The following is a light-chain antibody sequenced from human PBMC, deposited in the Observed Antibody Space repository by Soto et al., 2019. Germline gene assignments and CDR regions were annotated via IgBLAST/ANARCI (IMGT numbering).Light chain of an antibody. CDR3: AAWDDSLNGQGV. J-gene: IGLJ2*01. CDR2: RNN. Sequence: QSVLTQPPSASGTPGQRVTISCSGSSSDIGRNYVYWYQLLPGTAPKLLIYRNNQRPSGVPDRFSGSKSGTSASLAISGLRSGDEADYFCAAWDDSLNGQGVFGGGTKLTVL. V-gene: IGLV1-47*01. CDR1: SSDIGRNY.